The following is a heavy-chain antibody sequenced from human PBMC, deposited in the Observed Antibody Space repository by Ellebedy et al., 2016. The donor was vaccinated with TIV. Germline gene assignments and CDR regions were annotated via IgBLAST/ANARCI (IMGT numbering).Heavy chain of an antibody. V-gene: IGHV4-59*11. CDR3: ARDASRGHDY. CDR1: GDPMNNHF. Sequence: MPSETLSLTYSVSGDPMNNHFWTWIRQPPGKGLEWVGYIYYNGGTNYNPSLESRATISLDASKTQFSLKVNSVTAADTAIYYCARDASRGHDYWGQGILVSVAS. CDR2: IYYNGGT. J-gene: IGHJ4*02.